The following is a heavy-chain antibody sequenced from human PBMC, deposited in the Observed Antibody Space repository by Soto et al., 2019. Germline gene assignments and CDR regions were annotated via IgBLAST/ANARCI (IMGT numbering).Heavy chain of an antibody. CDR1: GFTFSSYA. CDR2: ISYDGSNK. Sequence: QVQLVESGGDVVQPGRSLRLSCAASGFTFSSYAMHWVRQAPGKGLEWVAVISYDGSNKYYADSVKGRFTISRDNSKNTLYLQMNSLRAEDTAVYYCARGGGIAAALAFDYWGQGTLVTVSS. CDR3: ARGGGIAAALAFDY. J-gene: IGHJ4*02. D-gene: IGHD6-13*01. V-gene: IGHV3-30-3*01.